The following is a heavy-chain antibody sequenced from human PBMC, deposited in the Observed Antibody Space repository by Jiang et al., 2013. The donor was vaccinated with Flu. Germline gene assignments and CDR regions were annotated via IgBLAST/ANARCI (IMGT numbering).Heavy chain of an antibody. D-gene: IGHD4-17*01. CDR3: TTVGVDSGDYELGYYYYYYMDV. J-gene: IGHJ6*03. V-gene: IGHV3-15*07. CDR1: GFSFNNAW. Sequence: VQLLESGGGLVKPGGSLRLSCAASGFSFNNAWMNWVRQVSGKGLEWVGRVKSKTDGGTTDYAAPVKGRFTISRDDSKNTLYLQLNSLKTEDSAVYYCTTVGVDSGDYELGYYYYYYMDVWGKGPRSLSP. CDR2: VKSKTDGGTT.